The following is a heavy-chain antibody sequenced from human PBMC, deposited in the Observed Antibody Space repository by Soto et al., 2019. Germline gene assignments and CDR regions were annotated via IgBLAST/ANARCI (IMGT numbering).Heavy chain of an antibody. CDR1: GDSVSRNSAA. Sequence: SQTLSLTCAISGDSVSRNSAAWNWIRQSPSRGLEWLGRTYYRSKWYNDYAVSVKSRITINPDTSKNQFSLQLNSVTPEDTAVYYCARDPNYYDSSGYHWFDPWGQGTLVTVSS. CDR3: ARDPNYYDSSGYHWFDP. J-gene: IGHJ5*02. CDR2: TYYRSKWYN. V-gene: IGHV6-1*01. D-gene: IGHD3-22*01.